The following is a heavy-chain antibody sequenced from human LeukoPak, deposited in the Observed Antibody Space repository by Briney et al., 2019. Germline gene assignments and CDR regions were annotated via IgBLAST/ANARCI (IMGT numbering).Heavy chain of an antibody. J-gene: IGHJ5*02. V-gene: IGHV3-9*01. D-gene: IGHD3-10*01. Sequence: GGSLRLSCAASGFTFDDYAMHWVRQAPGKGLEWVSGISWNSGSIGYADSVKGRFTISRDNAKNSLYLQMNSLRAEDTAVYYCARAGWFGEPESWFDPWGQGTLVTVPS. CDR3: ARAGWFGEPESWFDP. CDR2: ISWNSGSI. CDR1: GFTFDDYA.